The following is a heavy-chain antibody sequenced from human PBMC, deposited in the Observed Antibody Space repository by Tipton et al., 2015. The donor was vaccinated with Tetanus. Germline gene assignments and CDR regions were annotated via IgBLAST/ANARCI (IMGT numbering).Heavy chain of an antibody. D-gene: IGHD5-12*01. J-gene: IGHJ6*02. CDR3: ARENGGYDYYYYYGMDV. CDR1: GFTFSSYA. Sequence: SLRLSCAASGFTFSSYAMSWVRQAPGKGLEWVSSISSSSSYTYYADSVKGRFTISRDNAKNSLYLQMNSLRAEDTAVYYCARENGGYDYYYYYGMDVWGQGTTVTVSS. CDR2: ISSSSSYT. V-gene: IGHV3-21*01.